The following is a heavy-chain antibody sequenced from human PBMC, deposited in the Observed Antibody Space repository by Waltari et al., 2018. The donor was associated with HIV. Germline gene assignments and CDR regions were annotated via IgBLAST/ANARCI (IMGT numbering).Heavy chain of an antibody. CDR1: GGSISSTTYY. CDR3: TRLGSLRSAPSF. V-gene: IGHV4-39*01. Sequence: QLQLQESGPGLVKPSATLSLTCTVSGGSISSTTYYWGWIRQPPGKGLEWLGGIYYSGSTYYNPSLKSRVTISVDTSKNQFSLSLTSVTAADTALYYCTRLGSLRSAPSFWGQGTLVTVSS. D-gene: IGHD6-19*01. J-gene: IGHJ4*02. CDR2: IYYSGST.